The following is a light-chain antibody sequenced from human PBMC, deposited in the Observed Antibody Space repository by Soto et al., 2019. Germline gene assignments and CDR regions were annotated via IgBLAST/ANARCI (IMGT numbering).Light chain of an antibody. J-gene: IGLJ1*01. CDR3: SSHGGSSPFYA. CDR1: SSDVGGYNY. V-gene: IGLV2-14*01. CDR2: EVS. Sequence: QSLLTQPASVSGSPGQSITISCTGTSSDVGGYNYVSWYQQHPGKVPKLIIHEVSNRPSGVSNRFSGSKSGNTASLTISGLQTEDEADYYCSSHGGSSPFYALGNGTKVTVL.